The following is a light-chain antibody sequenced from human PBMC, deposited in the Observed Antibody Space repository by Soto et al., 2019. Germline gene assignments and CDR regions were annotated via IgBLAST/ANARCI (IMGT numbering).Light chain of an antibody. CDR2: DAY. V-gene: IGKV3-11*01. J-gene: IGKJ5*01. CDR1: QSYRGP. CDR3: QQRHMWPIT. Sequence: IVLTQSRGTLSLSPGETATLXCRASQSYRGPLLWDQQKHGLAPRLLIYDAYNRAHGIPTRFSGSGSATAFTRTISSREPEDSAVYYGQQRHMWPITFGQGTRLEIK.